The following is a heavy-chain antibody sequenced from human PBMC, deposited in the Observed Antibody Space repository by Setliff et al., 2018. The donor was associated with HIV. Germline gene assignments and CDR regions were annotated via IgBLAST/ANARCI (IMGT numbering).Heavy chain of an antibody. V-gene: IGHV4-34*01. CDR2: INQSGST. Sequence: PSVTLSLTCAVYGGSFSGYYWSWIRQPPGKGLEWIGEINQSGSTNYNPSLKSRVTLSVYSSKNHFSLNLSSATAADTAVYYCARRLQFLEFLHGVGGLDVWGQGTTVTGSS. D-gene: IGHD3-3*01. CDR1: GGSFSGYY. CDR3: ARRLQFLEFLHGVGGLDV. J-gene: IGHJ6*02.